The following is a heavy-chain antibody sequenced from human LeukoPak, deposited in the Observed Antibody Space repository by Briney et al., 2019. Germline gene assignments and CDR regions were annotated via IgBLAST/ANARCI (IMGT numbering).Heavy chain of an antibody. V-gene: IGHV3-30-3*01. CDR2: ISYDGSNK. Sequence: GRSLRLSCAAAGFTFSSYAMHWVRQAPGKGLEWGAVISYDGSNKYYADSVKGRFTISRDNSKNTLYLQMNSLRPEDTAVYYCASAPILAAGPYYWGQGTLVTVSS. J-gene: IGHJ4*02. CDR3: ASAPILAAGPYY. D-gene: IGHD6-13*01. CDR1: GFTFSSYA.